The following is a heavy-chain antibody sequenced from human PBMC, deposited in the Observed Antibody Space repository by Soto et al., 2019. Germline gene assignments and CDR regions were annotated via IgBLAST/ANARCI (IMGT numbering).Heavy chain of an antibody. V-gene: IGHV3-64*02. D-gene: IGHD6-13*01. J-gene: IGHJ4*02. CDR3: VRARVFSSNWYYFDS. Sequence: GGSLRLSCAASGFTFSDYAMHWVRQAPGKGLEYVSAISSNGGTTYYVDSVKGRFTISRDNSKNTLYLQMGGLRVEDMAVYYCVRARVFSSNWYYFDSWGLGTLVTVSS. CDR2: ISSNGGTT. CDR1: GFTFSDYA.